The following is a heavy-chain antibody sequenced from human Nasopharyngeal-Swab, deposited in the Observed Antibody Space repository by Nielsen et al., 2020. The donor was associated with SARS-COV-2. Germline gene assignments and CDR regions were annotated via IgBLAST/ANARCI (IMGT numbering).Heavy chain of an antibody. J-gene: IGHJ4*02. V-gene: IGHV3-30-3*01. Sequence: GESLKISCEASGFTFSSYAMHWVRQAPGKGLGGVAVISYDGSIKKSADSVEGRFTISRDNSKNTLYLQMNSLRTDDTAVYYCARGGSSGESSFDYWGQGTLVTVSA. D-gene: IGHD5-12*01. CDR1: GFTFSSYA. CDR2: ISYDGSIK. CDR3: ARGGSSGESSFDY.